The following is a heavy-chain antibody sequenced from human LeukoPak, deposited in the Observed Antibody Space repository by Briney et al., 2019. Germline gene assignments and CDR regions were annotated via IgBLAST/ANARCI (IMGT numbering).Heavy chain of an antibody. CDR1: GYTFTGYY. D-gene: IGHD3-3*01. V-gene: IGHV1-2*02. J-gene: IGHJ4*02. CDR3: ARDIEILEWLFCFDY. Sequence: ASVKVSCKASGYTFTGYYMHWVRQAPGQGLEWMGWINPNSGGTNYAQKVQGRVTMTRDTSISTAYMELSRLRSDDTAVYYCARDIEILEWLFCFDYWGQGTLVTVAS. CDR2: INPNSGGT.